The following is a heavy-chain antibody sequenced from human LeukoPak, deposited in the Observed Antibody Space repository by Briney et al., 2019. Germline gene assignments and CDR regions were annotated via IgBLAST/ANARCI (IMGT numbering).Heavy chain of an antibody. Sequence: GGSLRLSCAVSGFTFTSYAMHWVRQAPGKGLEWVTVISQDGTNKYYAESVKGRFTISRDNSMNTLYLQMNSLRAEDTAVYYCARDLSGATIPDYWGQGDLVTVSS. CDR3: ARDLSGATIPDY. V-gene: IGHV3-30-3*01. CDR2: ISQDGTNK. CDR1: GFTFTSYA. D-gene: IGHD1-26*01. J-gene: IGHJ4*02.